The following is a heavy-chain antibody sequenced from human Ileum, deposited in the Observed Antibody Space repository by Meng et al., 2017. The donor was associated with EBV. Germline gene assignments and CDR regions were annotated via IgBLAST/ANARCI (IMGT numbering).Heavy chain of an antibody. CDR1: GGSVISNNW. V-gene: IGHV4-4*02. CDR2: IFHIGST. J-gene: IGHJ4*02. CDR3: AKVSLTGTFYDH. Sequence: QVHLQESGPRLVKPSGTLSRTCAVSGGSVISNNWWSCVRQPPGKGLEWIGEIFHIGSTNNSPSLKSRVTISVDNSKNQFSLSLSSVTAADTAIYYCAKVSLTGTFYDHWGQGILVTVSS. D-gene: IGHD3-9*01.